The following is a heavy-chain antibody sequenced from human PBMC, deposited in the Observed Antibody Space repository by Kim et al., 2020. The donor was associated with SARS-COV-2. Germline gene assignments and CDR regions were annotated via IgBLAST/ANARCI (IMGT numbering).Heavy chain of an antibody. CDR3: AKVKFTAMGNFDY. J-gene: IGHJ4*02. V-gene: IGHV3-23*01. D-gene: IGHD5-18*01. Sequence: ADSVKVRFTISRDNSKTPLDLQMNSLRAEDTAVYYCAKVKFTAMGNFDYWGQGTLVTVSS.